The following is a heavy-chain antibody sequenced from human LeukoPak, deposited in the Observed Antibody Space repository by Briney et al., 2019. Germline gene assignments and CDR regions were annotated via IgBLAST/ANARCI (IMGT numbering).Heavy chain of an antibody. CDR3: ARRYYDFWSGSGAFDI. J-gene: IGHJ3*02. CDR2: IYYSGST. Sequence: SETLSLTCTVSGGSISSSSYYWGWIRQPPGKGLEWIGSIYYSGSTYYNPSLKSRVTISVDTSKNQFSLKLSSVTAADTAVYYCARRYYDFWSGSGAFDIWGQGTMVTVSS. V-gene: IGHV4-39*01. D-gene: IGHD3-3*01. CDR1: GGSISSSSYY.